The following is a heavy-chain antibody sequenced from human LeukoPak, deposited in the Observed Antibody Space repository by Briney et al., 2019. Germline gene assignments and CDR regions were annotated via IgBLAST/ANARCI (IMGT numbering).Heavy chain of an antibody. CDR3: AKDRSYGAWYFDL. CDR1: GCTFDDYA. J-gene: IGHJ2*01. V-gene: IGHV3-43*02. CDR2: ISGDGGRT. Sequence: PGGSLRLSCAASGCTFDDYAMHWVRQAPGKGLEWVSLISGDGGRTYYADSVKGRFTISRDNSKNSLYLQMNSLRIEDTALYYCAKDRSYGAWYFDLWGRGTLVTVSS. D-gene: IGHD4/OR15-4a*01.